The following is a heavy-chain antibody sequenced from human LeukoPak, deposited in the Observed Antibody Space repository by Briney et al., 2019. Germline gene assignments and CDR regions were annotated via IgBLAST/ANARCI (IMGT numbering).Heavy chain of an antibody. J-gene: IGHJ5*02. D-gene: IGHD3-3*01. CDR3: ARGPYLTIFGVVINTSNWFDP. CDR1: GGTFSSYA. Sequence: GSSVKVSCKASGGTFSSYAITWVRQAPGQGLEWMGWISPYNDNTNYAQKLQDRVTMTTDTSTSTAYMELRSLRSDDTAVYYCARGPYLTIFGVVINTSNWFDPWGQGTLVTVSS. CDR2: ISPYNDNT. V-gene: IGHV1-18*01.